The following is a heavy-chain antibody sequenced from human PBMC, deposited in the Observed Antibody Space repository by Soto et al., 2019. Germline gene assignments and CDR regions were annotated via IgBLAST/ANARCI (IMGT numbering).Heavy chain of an antibody. CDR2: IIPIFGTA. CDR3: ARGVIDWRYSYGSPANKNWFDP. V-gene: IGHV1-69*13. Sequence: GASVKVSCKASGGAFSSYAISWVRQAPGQGLEWMGGIIPIFGTANYAQKFQGRVTITADESTSTAYMELSSLRSEDTAVYYCARGVIDWRYSYGSPANKNWFDPWGQGTLVTVSS. J-gene: IGHJ5*02. CDR1: GGAFSSYA. D-gene: IGHD5-18*01.